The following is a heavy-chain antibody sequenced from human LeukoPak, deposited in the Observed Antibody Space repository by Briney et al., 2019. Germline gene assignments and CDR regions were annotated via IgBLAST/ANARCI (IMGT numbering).Heavy chain of an antibody. V-gene: IGHV4-4*07. Sequence: SETLSLTCTVSGGSISSYYWSWLRQPAGKGLEWLGRIYTSGSTNYNPSLKSRVTMSADTSKNQFSLKLSSVTAADTAVYYCARDRDNYYDYVWGSYRNNWFDPWGQGTLVTVSS. CDR3: ARDRDNYYDYVWGSYRNNWFDP. CDR1: GGSISSYY. CDR2: IYTSGST. J-gene: IGHJ5*02. D-gene: IGHD3-16*02.